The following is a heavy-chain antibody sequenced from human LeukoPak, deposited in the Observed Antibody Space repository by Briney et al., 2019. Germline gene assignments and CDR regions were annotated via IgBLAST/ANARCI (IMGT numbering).Heavy chain of an antibody. V-gene: IGHV4-38-2*02. CDR2: IYHSGST. CDR1: GYSISSGYY. CDR3: ARGRYYYYMDV. Sequence: SETLSLTCTVSGYSISSGYYWGWIRQPPGKGLEWIGSIYHSGSTYYNPSLKSRVTISVDRSKNQFSLKLSSVTAADTAVYYCARGRYYYYMDVWGKGTTVTVSS. J-gene: IGHJ6*03.